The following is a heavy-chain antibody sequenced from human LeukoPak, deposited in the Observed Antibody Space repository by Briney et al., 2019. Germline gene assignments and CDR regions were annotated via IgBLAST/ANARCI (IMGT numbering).Heavy chain of an antibody. CDR3: ARGLRGSGSPYYYYYMDV. D-gene: IGHD3-10*01. Sequence: TSETLSLTCAVYGGSFSGYYWSWIRQPPGKGLEWIGEINHSGSTNYNPSLKSRVTISVDTSKNQSSLKLSSVTAADTAVYYCARGLRGSGSPYYYYYMDVWGKGTTVTVSS. J-gene: IGHJ6*03. V-gene: IGHV4-34*01. CDR2: INHSGST. CDR1: GGSFSGYY.